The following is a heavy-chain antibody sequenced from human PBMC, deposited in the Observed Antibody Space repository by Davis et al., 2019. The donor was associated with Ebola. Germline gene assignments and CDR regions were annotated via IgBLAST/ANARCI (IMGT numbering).Heavy chain of an antibody. Sequence: ASVKVSCKASGYTFTTYGISWVRQAPGQGLEWMGWINPNSGGTNYAQKFQGRVTMTRDTSISTAYMELSRLRSDDTAVYYCARGFTTKDYWGQGTLVTVSS. CDR2: INPNSGGT. V-gene: IGHV1-2*02. J-gene: IGHJ4*02. CDR3: ARGFTTKDY. CDR1: GYTFTTYG. D-gene: IGHD3-22*01.